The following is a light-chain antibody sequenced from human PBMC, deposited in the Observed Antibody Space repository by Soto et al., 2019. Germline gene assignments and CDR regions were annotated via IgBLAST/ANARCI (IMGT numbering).Light chain of an antibody. Sequence: EIVLTQSSGTLSLSPGERATLSCRASQSVSSSLAWHQQTPGQAPRLLIYGASTRATGISDRFRGRGSGTDFTLTIRRLEPESFAVYDCQQYGDSYTFGQGTELEMK. CDR1: QSVSSS. CDR3: QQYGDSYT. J-gene: IGKJ2*01. V-gene: IGKV3-20*01. CDR2: GAS.